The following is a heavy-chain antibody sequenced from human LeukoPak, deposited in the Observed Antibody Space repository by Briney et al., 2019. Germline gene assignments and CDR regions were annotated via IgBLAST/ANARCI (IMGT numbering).Heavy chain of an antibody. CDR1: GFTFSSYA. D-gene: IGHD5-18*01. CDR2: ISYDGSNK. J-gene: IGHJ4*02. V-gene: IGHV3-30-3*01. Sequence: PGRSLRPSCAASGFTFSSYAMHWVRQAPGKGLEWVAVISYDGSNKYYADSVKGRFTISRDNSKNTLYLQMNSLRAEDTAVYYCARPIYSYFDYWGQGTLVTVSS. CDR3: ARPIYSYFDY.